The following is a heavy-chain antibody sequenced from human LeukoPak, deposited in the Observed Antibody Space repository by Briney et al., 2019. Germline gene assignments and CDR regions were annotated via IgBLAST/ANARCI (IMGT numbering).Heavy chain of an antibody. V-gene: IGHV4-59*08. D-gene: IGHD2-21*01. Sequence: PSETLSLTCTVSGGSLSTYYGSWFRQPPGKGLEWIAYIYYSGSTNYNPSLKSRVTISVDTSKNQFSLKLNSVTAADTAVYYCARRLAASDAFDIWGQGTMVTVSS. CDR2: IYYSGST. CDR1: GGSLSTYY. CDR3: ARRLAASDAFDI. J-gene: IGHJ3*02.